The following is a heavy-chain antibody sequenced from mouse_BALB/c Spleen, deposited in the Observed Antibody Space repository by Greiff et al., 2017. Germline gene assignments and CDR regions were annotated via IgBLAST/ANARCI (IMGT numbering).Heavy chain of an antibody. D-gene: IGHD2-4*01. J-gene: IGHJ2*01. CDR1: GYTFTSYW. V-gene: IGHV1S41*01. CDR2: IAPGSGST. Sequence: DLVKPGASVKLSCKASGYTFTSYWINWIKQRPGQGLEWIGRIAPGSGSTYYNEMFKGKATLTVDTSSSTAYIQLSSLSSEDSAVYFCARWNYDGDYWGQGTTLTVSS. CDR3: ARWNYDGDY.